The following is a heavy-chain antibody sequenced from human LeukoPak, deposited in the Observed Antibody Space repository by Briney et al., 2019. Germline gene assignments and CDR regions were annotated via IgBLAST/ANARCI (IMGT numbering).Heavy chain of an antibody. CDR1: GFIVSSNY. D-gene: IGHD3-16*01. CDR2: IYSGGST. CDR3: ARGGGLDV. Sequence: GGSLRLSCAASGFIVSSNYMSWVRQAPGKGLEWVSVIYSGGSTSYADSVKGRFTISRDNAKNSLYLQMSNLRAEDTAVYFCARGGGLDVWGQGATVTVSS. J-gene: IGHJ6*02. V-gene: IGHV3-53*01.